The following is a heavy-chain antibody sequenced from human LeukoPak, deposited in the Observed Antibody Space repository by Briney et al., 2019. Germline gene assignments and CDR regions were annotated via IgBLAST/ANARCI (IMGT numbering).Heavy chain of an antibody. D-gene: IGHD3-10*01. CDR3: AKAFGVWFGSFDY. J-gene: IGHJ4*02. CDR2: ISYDGSNK. CDR1: GFTFSSYA. V-gene: IGHV3-30*04. Sequence: GGSLRLSCAASGFTFSSYAMHWVRQAPGKGLEWVAVISYDGSNKYYADSVKGRFTISRDNSKNTLYLQMNSLRAEDTAVYYCAKAFGVWFGSFDYWGQGTLVTVSS.